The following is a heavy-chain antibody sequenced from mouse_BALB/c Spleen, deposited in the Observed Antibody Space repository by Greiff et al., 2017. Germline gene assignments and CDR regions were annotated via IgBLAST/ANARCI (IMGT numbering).Heavy chain of an antibody. Sequence: EVKLVESGGGLVQPGGSRKLSCAASGFTFSSFGMHWVRQAPEKGLEWVAYISSGSSTIYYADTVKGRFTISRDNPKNTLFLQMTSLRSEDTAMYYCARGDSYMDYWGQGTSVTVSS. CDR2: ISSGSSTI. D-gene: IGHD2-13*01. J-gene: IGHJ4*01. V-gene: IGHV5-17*02. CDR1: GFTFSSFG. CDR3: ARGDSYMDY.